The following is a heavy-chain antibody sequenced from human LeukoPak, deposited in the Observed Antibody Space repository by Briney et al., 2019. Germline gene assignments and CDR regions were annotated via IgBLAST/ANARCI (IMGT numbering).Heavy chain of an antibody. CDR1: GFTFSNHG. D-gene: IGHD5-24*01. J-gene: IGHJ4*02. CDR3: ARDQVVWDGYNSRGRGGPHDY. V-gene: IGHV3-11*01. CDR2: ISSSGSTL. Sequence: GRSLRLSCAASGFTFSNHGMHWIRQAPGEGLEWVSCISSSGSTLYNADSVKGRFTISRDNAKNSLFLQMNSLRAEDTAVYYCARDQVVWDGYNSRGRGGPHDYWGQGTLVTVSS.